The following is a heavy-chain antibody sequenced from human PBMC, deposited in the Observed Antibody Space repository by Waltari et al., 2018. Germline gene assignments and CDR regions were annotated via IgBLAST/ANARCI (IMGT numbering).Heavy chain of an antibody. CDR2: IIPILGIA. J-gene: IGHJ4*02. Sequence: QVQLVQSGAEVQKPWSSVKVSCPASCCTFRSYTFLLLLHAPGQGLEWMGRIIPILGIANDAQKFQGRVTITADKSTSTAYMELSSLRSEDTAVYYCAREMATNALYDYWGQGTLVTVSS. CDR1: CCTFRSYT. V-gene: IGHV1-69*02. CDR3: AREMATNALYDY. D-gene: IGHD5-12*01.